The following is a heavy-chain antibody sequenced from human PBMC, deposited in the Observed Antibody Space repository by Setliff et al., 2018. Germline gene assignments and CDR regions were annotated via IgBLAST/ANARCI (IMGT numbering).Heavy chain of an antibody. CDR2: IYIGGGA. CDR1: GGSISSYY. J-gene: IGHJ6*03. CDR3: AREQWLDPPGYYYMDV. Sequence: PSETLSLTCTVSGGSISSYYWSWIRQPAGKGLEWIGHIYIGGGANYNPSPKSRVTMSIDTPKNQFSLKLNSVTAADMAVYYCAREQWLDPPGYYYMDVWAKGTTVTVSS. V-gene: IGHV4-4*07. D-gene: IGHD6-19*01.